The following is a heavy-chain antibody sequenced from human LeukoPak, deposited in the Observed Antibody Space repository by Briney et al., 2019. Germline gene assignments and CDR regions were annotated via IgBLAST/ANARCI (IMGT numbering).Heavy chain of an antibody. Sequence: GRSLRLSCAASGFTFDDYAMHWVRQAPGKGLEWVSHISWNSGSITYADSVKGRFTISRDTAKSSLYLQMNSLKIEDTAIYFCARDPDGDYDFDYWGQGTLVTVSS. CDR1: GFTFDDYA. J-gene: IGHJ4*02. V-gene: IGHV3-9*01. CDR2: ISWNSGSI. CDR3: ARDPDGDYDFDY. D-gene: IGHD4-17*01.